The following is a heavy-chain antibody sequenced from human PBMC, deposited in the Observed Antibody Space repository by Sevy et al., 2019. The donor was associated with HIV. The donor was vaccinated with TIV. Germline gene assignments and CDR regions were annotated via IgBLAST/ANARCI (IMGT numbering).Heavy chain of an antibody. CDR3: ARRDGYNLGYYYMDV. V-gene: IGHV4-39*01. CDR1: GGSISSSDHY. Sequence: SETLSLTCSVSGGSISSSDHYWDWIRQPPGKGLEWIGSIYYSGSTYYNPSLKSRVTISVDTSKNQFSLKLSSVTAAGTAVYYCARRDGYNLGYYYMDVWGKGTTVTVSS. CDR2: IYYSGST. D-gene: IGHD5-12*01. J-gene: IGHJ6*03.